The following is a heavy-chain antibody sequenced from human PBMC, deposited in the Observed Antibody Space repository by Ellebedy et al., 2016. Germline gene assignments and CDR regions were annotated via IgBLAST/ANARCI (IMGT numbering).Heavy chain of an antibody. V-gene: IGHV4-59*08. D-gene: IGHD6-13*01. J-gene: IGHJ1*01. CDR1: GDSMNSDY. Sequence: SETLSLTCTVSGDSMNSDYWNWIRQPPGKGLEWIGYIHYSGSNNQNPSLKSRVTISLDTSKNQFSLKLISMTAADPAVYYCARSFRDSQQLSAEYFHLWGQGTLVTVSS. CDR2: IHYSGSN. CDR3: ARSFRDSQQLSAEYFHL.